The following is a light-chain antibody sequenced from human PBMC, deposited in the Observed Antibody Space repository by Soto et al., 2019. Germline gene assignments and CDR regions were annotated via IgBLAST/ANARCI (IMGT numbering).Light chain of an antibody. Sequence: DIPMTQSPSSLSASVGDRVTITCRASQSINNFLNWYQQRPGKAPNLLIYAASSLKSGVPSRFTGSGSGTDFTLTISSLQPEDFATYYCQQSYGAPYTFGQGTELEIK. CDR1: QSINNF. J-gene: IGKJ2*01. CDR3: QQSYGAPYT. V-gene: IGKV1-39*01. CDR2: AAS.